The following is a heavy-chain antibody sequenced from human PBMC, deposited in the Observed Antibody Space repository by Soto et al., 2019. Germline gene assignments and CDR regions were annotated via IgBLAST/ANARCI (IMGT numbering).Heavy chain of an antibody. CDR3: AHIPLTYSRPVGNWFDP. J-gene: IGHJ5*02. V-gene: IGHV2-5*02. CDR2: IYWDDDK. Sequence: QITLKESGPTLVKPTQTLTLTCTFSGFSLSTSGVGVGWIRQPPGKALEWLALIYWDDDKRYSPSLKSRLTITKDTSQNPVVLTMTNMDPVDTATYYCAHIPLTYSRPVGNWFDPWGQGTLVTVSS. CDR1: GFSLSTSGVG. D-gene: IGHD6-13*01.